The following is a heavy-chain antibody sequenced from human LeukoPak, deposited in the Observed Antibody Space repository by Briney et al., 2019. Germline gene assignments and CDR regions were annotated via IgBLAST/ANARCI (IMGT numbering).Heavy chain of an antibody. Sequence: PSETLSLTCTVSGYSISSGYYWGWIRQPPGKGLEWIGSIYHSGSTYYNPSLKSRVTISVDTSKNQFSLKLSSVTAADTAVYYCARAKPRDAFDIWGQGTMVTVSS. CDR3: ARAKPRDAFDI. J-gene: IGHJ3*02. CDR1: GYSISSGYY. V-gene: IGHV4-38-2*02. CDR2: IYHSGST.